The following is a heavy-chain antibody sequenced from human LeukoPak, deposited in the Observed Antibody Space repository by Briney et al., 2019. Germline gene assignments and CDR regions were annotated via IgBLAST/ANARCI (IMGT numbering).Heavy chain of an antibody. CDR1: GFTFSPYS. Sequence: GGSLRLSCAASGFTFSPYSMNWVRQAPGKGLEWVSSVSSRSSYINYADSVKGRFIISRDDAKNSLYLQMNSLRAEDTAVYYCARYGYSSGRYYFDYWGQGTLVTVSS. V-gene: IGHV3-21*01. D-gene: IGHD6-19*01. CDR3: ARYGYSSGRYYFDY. CDR2: VSSRSSYI. J-gene: IGHJ4*02.